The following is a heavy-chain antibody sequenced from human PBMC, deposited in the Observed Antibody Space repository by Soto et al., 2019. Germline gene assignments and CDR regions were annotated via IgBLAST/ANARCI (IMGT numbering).Heavy chain of an antibody. CDR3: AREPLLWGDV. J-gene: IGHJ6*02. CDR1: GGTFNRYT. V-gene: IGHV1-3*01. CDR2: INAGNGNT. D-gene: IGHD3-10*01. Sequence: ASVKVSCKGSGGTFNRYTITWVRQAPGQRLEWMGWINAGNGNTKYSQKFQGRVTITRDTSASTAYMELSSLRYEDTAVYYCAREPLLWGDVWGQGTTVTVSS.